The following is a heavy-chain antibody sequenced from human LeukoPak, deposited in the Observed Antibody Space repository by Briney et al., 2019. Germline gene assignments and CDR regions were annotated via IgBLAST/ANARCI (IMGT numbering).Heavy chain of an antibody. CDR2: IGPSGTAI. J-gene: IGHJ6*03. D-gene: IGHD3-10*01. CDR1: GLTFSSYA. CDR3: AKVSKLPSISMIRGVRVPYYMDV. Sequence: GGSLRLSCAASGLTFSSYAMNWVRQAPGRGLEWVSYIGPSGTAIYYADSVKGRFTISRDNSKNTLYLQMNSLRAEDTAVYYRAKVSKLPSISMIRGVRVPYYMDVWGKGTTVTISS. V-gene: IGHV3-48*01.